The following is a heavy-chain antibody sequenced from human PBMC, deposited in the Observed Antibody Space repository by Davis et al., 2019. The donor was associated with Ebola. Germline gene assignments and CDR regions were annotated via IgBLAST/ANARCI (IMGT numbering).Heavy chain of an antibody. CDR3: ARDQGYCSDTSCLLYDYYYMDV. Sequence: GESLKISCAASGFTFGYSWMSWVRQAPGKGLEWVANIKQDGSEKYYVDSVKGRFTISRDNAKNSLYLQMNSLRAEDTAVYYCARDQGYCSDTSCLLYDYYYMDVWGKGTTVTVSS. J-gene: IGHJ6*03. V-gene: IGHV3-7*03. D-gene: IGHD2-2*01. CDR1: GFTFGYSW. CDR2: IKQDGSEK.